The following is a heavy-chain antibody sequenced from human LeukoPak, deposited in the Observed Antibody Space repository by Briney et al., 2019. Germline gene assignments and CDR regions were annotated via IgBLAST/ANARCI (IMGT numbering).Heavy chain of an antibody. D-gene: IGHD3-16*01. J-gene: IGHJ5*02. V-gene: IGHV4-61*01. CDR3: ARDLGNA. Sequence: SETLSLTCTVSGGSVSSSSYYWSWIRQPPGKGLEWIGYIYYSGSTNYNPPLKSRVTISVDTSKNQFSLKLSSVTAADTAVYYCARDLGNAWGQGTLVTVSS. CDR1: GGSVSSSSYY. CDR2: IYYSGST.